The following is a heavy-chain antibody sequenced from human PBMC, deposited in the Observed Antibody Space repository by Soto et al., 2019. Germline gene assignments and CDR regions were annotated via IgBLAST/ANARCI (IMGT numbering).Heavy chain of an antibody. V-gene: IGHV1-46*01. Sequence: QVQLVQSGAEVKRPGASVKVSCRASGYTFTTHYMHWVRQAPGQGPECLVFINPDGGSTNYPQKFQGRVTMTRDTSTSTVYMELSSLRSEDTAVYYCARVKYSSSSVWGGFDYWGQGTLVTVSS. CDR2: INPDGGST. CDR1: GYTFTTHY. CDR3: ARVKYSSSSVWGGFDY. D-gene: IGHD6-6*01. J-gene: IGHJ4*02.